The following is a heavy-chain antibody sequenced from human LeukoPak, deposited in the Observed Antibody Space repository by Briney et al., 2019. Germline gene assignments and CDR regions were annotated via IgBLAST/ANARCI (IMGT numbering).Heavy chain of an antibody. CDR2: ISSSSSTI. J-gene: IGHJ4*02. CDR1: GFTFSNAW. Sequence: GGSLRLSCAASGFTFSNAWMSWVRQAPGKGLEWVSYISSSSSTIYYADSVRGRFTISRDNAKNSLYLQMNSLRVEDTAVYYCARDLDDYGDLGGYWGQGTLVTVSS. CDR3: ARDLDDYGDLGGY. D-gene: IGHD4-17*01. V-gene: IGHV3-48*04.